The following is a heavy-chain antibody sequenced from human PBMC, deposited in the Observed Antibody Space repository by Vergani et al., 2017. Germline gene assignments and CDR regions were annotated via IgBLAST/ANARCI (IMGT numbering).Heavy chain of an antibody. J-gene: IGHJ4*02. Sequence: QVQLQESGPGLVKPSQTLSLTCSVSGHSISSGVYYWNRIRQHPGKGLEWIGYIYSTGSTHHNPSLRRRINMSVDTSKNQFSLKLNSVTAADTAMYYCARMGGYDEGDAFRIGYFDSWGPGILVTVSS. D-gene: IGHD3-22*01. CDR3: ARMGGYDEGDAFRIGYFDS. V-gene: IGHV4-31*03. CDR2: IYSTGST. CDR1: GHSISSGVYY.